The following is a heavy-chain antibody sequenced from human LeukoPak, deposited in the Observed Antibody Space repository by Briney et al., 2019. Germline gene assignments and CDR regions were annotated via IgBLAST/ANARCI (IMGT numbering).Heavy chain of an antibody. Sequence: ASVKVSCKASGYTFTSYDINWVRQATGQGLEWMGWMNPNSGNTGYAQKFQGRVTMTRNTSISTAYMELSSLRSADTAVYYCARGDEAYCSGGSCYPSYWGQGTLVTVSS. J-gene: IGHJ4*02. CDR3: ARGDEAYCSGGSCYPSY. V-gene: IGHV1-8*01. D-gene: IGHD2-15*01. CDR2: MNPNSGNT. CDR1: GYTFTSYD.